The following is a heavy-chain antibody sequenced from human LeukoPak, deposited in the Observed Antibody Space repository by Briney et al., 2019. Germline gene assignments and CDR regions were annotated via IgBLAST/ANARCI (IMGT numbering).Heavy chain of an antibody. V-gene: IGHV3-23*01. J-gene: IGHJ4*02. CDR1: GFTFRDYA. CDR3: ATDYYDRSGDYTVDY. Sequence: GGSLRLSCAASGFTFRDYAMSWVREAPGKGLEWVSVISGTGDTTHYADSVKDRLTISRDNSQNTVFLQMNSLRAEDTAVYYCATDYYDRSGDYTVDYWGQGSLVTVSS. D-gene: IGHD3-22*01. CDR2: ISGTGDTT.